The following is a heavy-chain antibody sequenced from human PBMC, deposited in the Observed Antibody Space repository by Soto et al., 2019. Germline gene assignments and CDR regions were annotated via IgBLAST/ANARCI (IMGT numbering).Heavy chain of an antibody. CDR2: IYHSGYT. Sequence: QMRLQESGSGLVKPSQTLSLTCAVSGGSISSGGYAWNWIRQPPGKGLEWIGYIYHSGYTSYNPSLQNRVTIPVDKSKNPFSLTLSFVTAADPAVYYCARDSLTGNYFDPWGQGTLVTVSS. V-gene: IGHV4-30-2*01. D-gene: IGHD1-7*01. CDR3: ARDSLTGNYFDP. CDR1: GGSISSGGYA. J-gene: IGHJ5*02.